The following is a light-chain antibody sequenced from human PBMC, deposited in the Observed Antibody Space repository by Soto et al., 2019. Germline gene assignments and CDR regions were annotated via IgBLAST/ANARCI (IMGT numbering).Light chain of an antibody. J-gene: IGKJ1*01. Sequence: DIQMTQSPSTLSASVGDRVTITCRASQSISSWLAWYQQKTGKAPKLLIYKASSLESGVPSRFSGSGSGTEFTLTISSLQPDYFATYYCQQSNSYPWTCGQGTKVEIK. CDR3: QQSNSYPWT. V-gene: IGKV1-5*03. CDR2: KAS. CDR1: QSISSW.